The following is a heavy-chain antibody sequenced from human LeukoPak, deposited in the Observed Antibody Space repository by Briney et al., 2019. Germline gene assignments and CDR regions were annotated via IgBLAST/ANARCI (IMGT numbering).Heavy chain of an antibody. D-gene: IGHD3-3*01. CDR1: GYNFTDYY. CDR2: INTKSGRT. Sequence: GASVKVSCKTSGYNFTDYYIHWVRQAPGQGLEWMGWINTKSGRTSSARKFQRRVTMTRDPSVTTVYMDMGWLTSDETAIYFCVRADFIDAGPYLIGPRGQGSLVTVSS. V-gene: IGHV1-2*02. CDR3: VRADFIDAGPYLIGP. J-gene: IGHJ4*02.